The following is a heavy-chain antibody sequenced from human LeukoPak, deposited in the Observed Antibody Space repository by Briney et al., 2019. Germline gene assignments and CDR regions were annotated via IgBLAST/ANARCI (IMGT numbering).Heavy chain of an antibody. D-gene: IGHD2-2*01. J-gene: IGHJ6*02. CDR2: LYYSGSS. Sequence: KPSHTLSLTCAVSGYSISSNNWWGWIRQTPGKGREGIGYLYYSGSSYYSPSLKSRVSMSVDTSKNQFPLKLSSVTAVDTAVYYCARAGGRVPAFIGMDVWGQGTTVTVSS. CDR1: GYSISSNNW. V-gene: IGHV4-28*01. CDR3: ARAGGRVPAFIGMDV.